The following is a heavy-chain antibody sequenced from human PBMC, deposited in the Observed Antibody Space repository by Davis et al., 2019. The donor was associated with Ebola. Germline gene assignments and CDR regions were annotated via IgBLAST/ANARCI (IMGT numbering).Heavy chain of an antibody. J-gene: IGHJ4*02. Sequence: ASVKVSCKASGYTFTSYGISWVRQAPGHGLEWMGWSAYNGNTNYAQKLQGRVTMTTDTSTSTAYMELRSLRSDDPAVYYCARDDRYSSGWYNYWGQGTLVTVSS. D-gene: IGHD6-19*01. CDR2: SAYNGNT. CDR3: ARDDRYSSGWYNY. CDR1: GYTFTSYG. V-gene: IGHV1-18*04.